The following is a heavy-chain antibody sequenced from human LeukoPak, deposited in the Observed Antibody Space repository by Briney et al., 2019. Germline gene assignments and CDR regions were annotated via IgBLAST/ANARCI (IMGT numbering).Heavy chain of an antibody. D-gene: IGHD3-10*01. Sequence: SETLSLTCTVSGGSISGYYWNWIRQPPGKGLEWIGYIYYSGSTNYNPSLKSRVTISVDKSKNQFSLKLSSVTAADTAVYYCARVPSIWFGEWDWGQGTLVTVSS. J-gene: IGHJ4*02. CDR3: ARVPSIWFGEWD. V-gene: IGHV4-59*12. CDR1: GGSISGYY. CDR2: IYYSGST.